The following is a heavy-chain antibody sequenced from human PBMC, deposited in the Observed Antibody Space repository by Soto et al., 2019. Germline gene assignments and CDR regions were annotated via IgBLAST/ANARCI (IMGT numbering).Heavy chain of an antibody. J-gene: IGHJ4*02. Sequence: GGSLRLSCAASGFTVSSNYMSWVHQAPGKGLEWVSVIYSGGSTYYADSVKGRFTISRDNSKNTLYLQMNSLRAEDTAVYYCARDLISSGYDYWGQGTLVTVSS. CDR1: GFTVSSNY. V-gene: IGHV3-53*01. D-gene: IGHD3-22*01. CDR3: ARDLISSGYDY. CDR2: IYSGGST.